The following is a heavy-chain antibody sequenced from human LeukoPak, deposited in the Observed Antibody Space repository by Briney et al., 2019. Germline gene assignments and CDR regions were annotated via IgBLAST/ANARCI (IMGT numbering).Heavy chain of an antibody. J-gene: IGHJ5*02. CDR1: GGSISSGGYY. V-gene: IGHV4-30-2*01. Sequence: PSETLSHTCTVSGGSISSGGYYWSWIRQPPGRGLEWIGYIYHSGSTYYNPSLKSRVTISVDRSKNQFSLKLSSVTAADTAVYYCARAGRWFGDNWFDPWGQGTLVTVSS. CDR3: ARAGRWFGDNWFDP. D-gene: IGHD3-10*01. CDR2: IYHSGST.